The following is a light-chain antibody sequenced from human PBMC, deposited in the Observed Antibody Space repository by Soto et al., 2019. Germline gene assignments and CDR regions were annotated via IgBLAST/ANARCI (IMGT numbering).Light chain of an antibody. CDR2: DVS. CDR3: SSFTDTGTVM. J-gene: IGLJ3*02. CDR1: SSDVGAHHS. Sequence: QSALTQPASVSGSPGQSFTIPCTGSSSDVGAHHSVSWYQQHPGKAPKLIIFDVSNRPSGVSNRFSGSKSGNTASLTISGLQPEAEADYYCSSFTDTGTVMFGGGTKLTVL. V-gene: IGLV2-14*03.